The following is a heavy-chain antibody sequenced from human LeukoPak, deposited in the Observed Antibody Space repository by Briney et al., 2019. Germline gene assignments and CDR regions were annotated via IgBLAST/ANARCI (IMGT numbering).Heavy chain of an antibody. CDR3: AKGVDYYEGSGYYYFFPNGMDLIFDF. D-gene: IGHD3-22*01. Sequence: GGSLRLSCAASGFTFSNYAMSWVRQAPGRGLEWVSGISGTTGDTYYADSVKGRFTISRDNSKNTLYLQMTSLRAEDTAVYYCAKGVDYYEGSGYYYFFPNGMDLIFDFWGQGTLVTVSS. CDR1: GFTFSNYA. J-gene: IGHJ4*02. CDR2: ISGTTGDT. V-gene: IGHV3-23*01.